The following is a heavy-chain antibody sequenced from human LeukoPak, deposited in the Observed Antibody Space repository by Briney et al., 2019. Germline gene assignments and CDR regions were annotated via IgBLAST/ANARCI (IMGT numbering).Heavy chain of an antibody. CDR2: ISSSGSYI. V-gene: IGHV3-21*01. CDR1: GFTFSRYS. CDR3: ARGPYSGYDL. Sequence: GGSLRLSCVVSGFTFSRYSMNWVRQAPGKGLEWVSSISSSGSYIYYADSVKGRFTLSRDNAKNSLYLQMNSLRAEDTAVYYCARGPYSGYDLWGQGTLVTVSS. J-gene: IGHJ4*02. D-gene: IGHD5-12*01.